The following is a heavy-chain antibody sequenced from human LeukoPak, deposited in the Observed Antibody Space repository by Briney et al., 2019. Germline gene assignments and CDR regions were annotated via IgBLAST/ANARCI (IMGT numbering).Heavy chain of an antibody. CDR2: IASGGNT. CDR3: AKGGISGSYYFDY. Sequence: PGGSLRLSCAASGFTFNSYAMAWVRQAPGKGLEWVSNIASGGNTYYADSVKGRFTISRDNSKNTLYLQMNNLRAEDTAVYYCAKGGISGSYYFDYWGQGPLVTVSS. V-gene: IGHV3-23*01. J-gene: IGHJ4*02. D-gene: IGHD3-16*01. CDR1: GFTFNSYA.